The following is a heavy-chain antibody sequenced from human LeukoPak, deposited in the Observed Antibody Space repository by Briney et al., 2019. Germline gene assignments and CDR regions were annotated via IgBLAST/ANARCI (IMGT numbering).Heavy chain of an antibody. D-gene: IGHD3-16*01. CDR3: ARDYVRWFDP. CDR2: IWYDGSNE. CDR1: GFTFSRYG. Sequence: GRSLRLSCAASGFTFSRYGMHWVRQAPGKGLEWVAVIWYDGSNELYADSVKGRFTISRDNSKNTLSLQMNSLRAEDTAVYYCARDYVRWFDPWGQGTPVTVSS. V-gene: IGHV3-33*08. J-gene: IGHJ5*02.